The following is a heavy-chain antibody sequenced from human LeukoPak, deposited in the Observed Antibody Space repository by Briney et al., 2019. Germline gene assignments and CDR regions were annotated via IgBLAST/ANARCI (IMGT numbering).Heavy chain of an antibody. D-gene: IGHD1-26*01. J-gene: IGHJ3*02. V-gene: IGHV3-23*01. Sequence: GGSLRLSCAASGFIFGSYAMSWVRQAPGKGLEWVSGISGSGGSTNYADSVKGRFTISRDNSKDTLYLQMNSLRAEDTAVYYCAKDSRYSGNFKAFDIWGQGTMVTVSS. CDR2: ISGSGGST. CDR3: AKDSRYSGNFKAFDI. CDR1: GFIFGSYA.